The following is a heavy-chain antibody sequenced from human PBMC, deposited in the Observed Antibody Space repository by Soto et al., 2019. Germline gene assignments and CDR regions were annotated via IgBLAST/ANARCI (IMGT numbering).Heavy chain of an antibody. CDR3: ARDGQGGFLDS. CDR2: IREDGGYE. D-gene: IGHD5-12*01. Sequence: EVQLVESGGGLVQPGESLRLSCAASGFTVSTYWISWVRQDPEKGLEWVANIREDGGYEGYVDSVKGRFTISRDNAKNSVYLQMNSLRVEDTAVYYCARDGQGGFLDSWGQGTLVTVSS. CDR1: GFTVSTYW. V-gene: IGHV3-7*01. J-gene: IGHJ5*01.